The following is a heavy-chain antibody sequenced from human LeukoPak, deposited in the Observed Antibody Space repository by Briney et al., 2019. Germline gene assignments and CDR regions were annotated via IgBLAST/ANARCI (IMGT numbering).Heavy chain of an antibody. J-gene: IGHJ6*03. Sequence: ASVKVSCKASGYTFTSYDINWVRQATGQGLEWMGWMNPNSGNTGYAQKFQGRVTMTRNTSISTAYMELSSLRSEDTAVYYCARVGSCSWYDVSYYYMDVWGKGTTVTVSS. D-gene: IGHD6-13*01. CDR1: GYTFTSYD. CDR3: ARVGSCSWYDVSYYYMDV. CDR2: MNPNSGNT. V-gene: IGHV1-8*01.